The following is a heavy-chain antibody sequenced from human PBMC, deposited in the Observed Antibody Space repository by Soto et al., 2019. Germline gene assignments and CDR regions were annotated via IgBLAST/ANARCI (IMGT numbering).Heavy chain of an antibody. CDR3: ARDEGAQFDWYFDL. Sequence: QVQLRESGPGLVKPSQTLSLTCSVSGDSISSGGYYWNWIRQLPGKGLEWIGYTSYSGSTYYNPSLNSRATISVATSKNQFSLKLTSVTAADTAVYYCARDEGAQFDWYFDLWGRGTLVTVSS. CDR1: GDSISSGGYY. CDR2: TSYSGST. V-gene: IGHV4-31*03. J-gene: IGHJ2*01.